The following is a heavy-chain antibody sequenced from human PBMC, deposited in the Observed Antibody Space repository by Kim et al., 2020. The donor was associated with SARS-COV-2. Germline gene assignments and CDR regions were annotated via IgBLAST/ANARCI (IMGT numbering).Heavy chain of an antibody. Sequence: DGSSTSYADSVKGRFTISRDNAKNTLYLQMNRLRAEDTAMYYCALTGNTAYWGQGTLVTVSS. CDR2: DGSST. J-gene: IGHJ4*02. V-gene: IGHV3-74*01. CDR3: ALTGNTAY. D-gene: IGHD1-7*01.